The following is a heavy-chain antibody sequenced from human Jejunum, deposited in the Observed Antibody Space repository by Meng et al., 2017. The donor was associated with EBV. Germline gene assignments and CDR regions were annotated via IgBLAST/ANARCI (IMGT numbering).Heavy chain of an antibody. D-gene: IGHD3-22*01. J-gene: IGHJ4*02. Sequence: VQLRGWGQRLETPSGTLSITCVVSGGPISDNDWWSWVRQPPGKGLEWLGEIYHGGGTNYNPSLESRVTISVDKSKNQFSLKLNSVTVADTAVYYCAGNGYYALEYWGPGILVTVSS. CDR1: GGPISDNDW. CDR2: IYHGGGT. CDR3: AGNGYYALEY. V-gene: IGHV4-4*02.